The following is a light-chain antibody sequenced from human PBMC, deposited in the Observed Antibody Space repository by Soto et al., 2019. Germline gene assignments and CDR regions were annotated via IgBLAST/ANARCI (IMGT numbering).Light chain of an antibody. Sequence: QSVLTQPASVSGSPGQSITISCPGTSSDVGGYNYVSWYQQHPGKAPKFMIYDVSNRPSGVSNRFSGSKSGNTASLTISGLQAEDEADYYCSSYTTSNTRQIVFGTGTK. CDR2: DVS. J-gene: IGLJ1*01. CDR3: SSYTTSNTRQIV. V-gene: IGLV2-14*01. CDR1: SSDVGGYNY.